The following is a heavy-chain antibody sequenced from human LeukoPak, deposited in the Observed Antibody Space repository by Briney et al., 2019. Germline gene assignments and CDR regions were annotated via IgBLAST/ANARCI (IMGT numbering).Heavy chain of an antibody. Sequence: GGSLRLSCAASGFTLSSYWMSWVRQAPGKGLEWVGNIKQDGSEKYYVDSVKGRFTISRDNAKNSLYLQMNSLRAEDLAVYYCARVSAYFDYWGQGALVTVSS. CDR2: IKQDGSEK. D-gene: IGHD2-2*01. CDR1: GFTLSSYW. V-gene: IGHV3-7*04. CDR3: ARVSAYFDY. J-gene: IGHJ4*02.